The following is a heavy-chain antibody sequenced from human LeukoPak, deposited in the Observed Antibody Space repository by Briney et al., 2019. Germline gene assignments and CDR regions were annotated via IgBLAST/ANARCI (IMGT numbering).Heavy chain of an antibody. Sequence: GASVKVSCKASGYTFIHHYLHWVRQAPGQGLEWMGWINPDNGDTSYAQQFQGRVSMTSDTSISTAYMELSSLRSDDTAFYYCARIYFGPDFWGQGTLVTVSS. CDR1: GYTFIHHY. D-gene: IGHD2/OR15-2a*01. CDR2: INPDNGDT. CDR3: ARIYFGPDF. J-gene: IGHJ4*02. V-gene: IGHV1-2*02.